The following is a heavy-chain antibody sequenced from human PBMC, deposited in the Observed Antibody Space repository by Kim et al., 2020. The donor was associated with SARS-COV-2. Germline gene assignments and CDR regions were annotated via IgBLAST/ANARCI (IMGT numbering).Heavy chain of an antibody. Sequence: GGSLRLSCAASGVTFSGFWMHWVRQVPGKGLDWVSRVNSDGSSTSYADSVKGRFTISRDNAKNTLFLQMSNLRAEDTAVYYCARTKLADKGGPVFDYWGQGIVVTVSS. CDR3: ARTKLADKGGPVFDY. J-gene: IGHJ4*02. V-gene: IGHV3-74*01. D-gene: IGHD6-13*01. CDR1: GVTFSGFW. CDR2: VNSDGSST.